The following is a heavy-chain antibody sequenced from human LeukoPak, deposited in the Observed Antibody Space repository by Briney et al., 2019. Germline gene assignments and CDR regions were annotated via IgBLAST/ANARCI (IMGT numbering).Heavy chain of an antibody. J-gene: IGHJ5*02. D-gene: IGHD2-2*01. CDR2: INARGDT. CDR1: GWSFNDYY. CDR3: ARGQVPAARGYNWFDP. V-gene: IGHV4-34*01. Sequence: SDTQSLTCAVYGWSFNDYYWNWIRHPPGKGLEWSGEINARGDTNHNPSLKSRVTISVDTSKKQFSLRLTSMIAADTALYYCARGQVPAARGYNWFDPWGQGTLVTVSS.